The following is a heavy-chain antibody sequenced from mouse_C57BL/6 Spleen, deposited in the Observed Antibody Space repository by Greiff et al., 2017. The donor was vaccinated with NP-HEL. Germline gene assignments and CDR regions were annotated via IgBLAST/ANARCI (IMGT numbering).Heavy chain of an antibody. CDR2: IYPGDGDT. D-gene: IGHD1-1*01. J-gene: IGHJ2*01. V-gene: IGHV1-82*01. Sequence: QVQLQQSGPELVKPGASVKISCKASGYAFSSSWMNWVKQRPGKGLEWIGRIYPGDGDTNYNGKFKGKATLTADKSSSTAYMQLSSLTSEDSAVYFCARLDYYGRSDYWGQGTTLTVSS. CDR1: GYAFSSSW. CDR3: ARLDYYGRSDY.